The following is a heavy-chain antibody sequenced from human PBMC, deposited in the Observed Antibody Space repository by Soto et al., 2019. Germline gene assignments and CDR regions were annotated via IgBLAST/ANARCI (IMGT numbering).Heavy chain of an antibody. V-gene: IGHV1-24*01. CDR1: GYTLTGLS. CDR2: FDPEDGET. J-gene: IGHJ4*02. CDR3: ATDASGLRYFDWFLY. Sequence: GASVKVSCKVSGYTLTGLSMHWVRQAPGKGLEWMGGFDPEDGETIYAQKFQGRVTMTEDTSTDTAYMELSSLRSEDTAVYYCATDASGLRYFDWFLYWGQGTLVTVSS. D-gene: IGHD3-9*01.